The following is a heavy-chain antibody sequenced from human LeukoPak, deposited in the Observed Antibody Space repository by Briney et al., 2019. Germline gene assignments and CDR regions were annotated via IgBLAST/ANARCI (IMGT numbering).Heavy chain of an antibody. Sequence: SETLSLTCTVSGGSISSYYWSWIRQPAGKGLEWIGRIYTSGSTNYNPSLKSRVTMSVDTSKSQFSLKLSSVTAADTAVYYCARGLGEGSWYFRDYYYYYMDVWGKGTTVTVSS. CDR2: IYTSGST. D-gene: IGHD6-13*01. CDR3: ARGLGEGSWYFRDYYYYYMDV. CDR1: GGSISSYY. V-gene: IGHV4-4*07. J-gene: IGHJ6*03.